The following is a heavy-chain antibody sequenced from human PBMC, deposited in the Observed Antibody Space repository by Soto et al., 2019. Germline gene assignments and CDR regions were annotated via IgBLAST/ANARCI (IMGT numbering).Heavy chain of an antibody. CDR2: ISYDGSNK. D-gene: IGHD3-3*01. V-gene: IGHV3-30-3*01. CDR1: GFTFSSYA. J-gene: IGHJ5*02. Sequence: QVQLVESGGGVVQPGRSLRLSCAASGFTFSSYAMHWVRQAPGKGLEWVAVISYDGSNKYYADSVKGRFTISRDNSKNTLYLQMNSLRAEDTDVYYCARGSGEYDFWSGYYTPGWFDPWGQGTLVTVSS. CDR3: ARGSGEYDFWSGYYTPGWFDP.